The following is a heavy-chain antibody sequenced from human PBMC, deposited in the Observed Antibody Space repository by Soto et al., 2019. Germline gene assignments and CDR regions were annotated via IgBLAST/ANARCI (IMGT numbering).Heavy chain of an antibody. J-gene: IGHJ4*02. D-gene: IGHD6-13*01. CDR1: GGSFGNSS. CDR3: ARGFSAGKGSPPDF. Sequence: SVKVSCKASGGSFGNSSINWVLQTPGQGLEWLGGFIPVYRTLNYAQKFQGRVTITADESTGTAYMTLSSLRAEDTAVYYCARGFSAGKGSPPDFWGQGSLVTVSS. V-gene: IGHV1-69*13. CDR2: FIPVYRTL.